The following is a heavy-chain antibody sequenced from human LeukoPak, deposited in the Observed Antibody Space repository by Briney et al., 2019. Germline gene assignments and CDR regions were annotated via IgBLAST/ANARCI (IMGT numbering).Heavy chain of an antibody. Sequence: SETLSLTCAVSGYSINSGYFWGWIRQPPEKGLEWIGNIYHTGSTYYKSSLKSRVTISVDTSKNQFSLKLSSVTAADTAVYYCARKGIAVTGIYDYWGQGILVTVSS. V-gene: IGHV4-38-2*01. CDR3: ARKGIAVTGIYDY. CDR1: GYSINSGYF. D-gene: IGHD6-19*01. CDR2: IYHTGST. J-gene: IGHJ4*02.